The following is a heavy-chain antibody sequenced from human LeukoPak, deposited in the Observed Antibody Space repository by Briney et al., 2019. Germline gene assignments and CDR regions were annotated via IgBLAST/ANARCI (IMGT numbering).Heavy chain of an antibody. CDR3: ARPNFWSGYYQGY. V-gene: IGHV1-2*02. D-gene: IGHD3-3*01. CDR2: INPNSGGT. Sequence: SVKVSCKASGYTFTGYYMHWVRQAPGQGLEWMGWINPNSGGTNYAQKFQGRVTMTRDTSISTAYMELSRLRSDDTAVYYCARPNFWSGYYQGYWGQGTLVTVSS. J-gene: IGHJ4*02. CDR1: GYTFTGYY.